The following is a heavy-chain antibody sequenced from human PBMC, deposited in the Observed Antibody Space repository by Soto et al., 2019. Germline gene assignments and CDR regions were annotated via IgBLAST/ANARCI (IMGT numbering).Heavy chain of an antibody. CDR2: ISYDGSNK. CDR3: ARDPITIFPPGKYGVDV. CDR1: GFTFSSYA. D-gene: IGHD3-9*01. J-gene: IGHJ6*04. V-gene: IGHV3-30-3*01. Sequence: LRLSCAASGFTFSSYAMHWVRQAPGKGLEWVAVISYDGSNKYYADSVKGRFTISRDNSKNTPHLQMNSLRAEDTAVYYCARDPITIFPPGKYGVDVRGKGTTGTV.